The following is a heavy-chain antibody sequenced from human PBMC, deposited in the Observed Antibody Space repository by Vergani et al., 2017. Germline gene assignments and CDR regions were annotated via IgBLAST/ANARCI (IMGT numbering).Heavy chain of an antibody. J-gene: IGHJ4*02. CDR1: GFTFSSYG. V-gene: IGHV1-46*01. D-gene: IGHD4-17*01. CDR3: ARGSTVTTPAWGY. CDR2: IKPSGGST. Sequence: QVQLVESGGGVVQPGRSLRLSCAASGFTFSSYGMHWVRQAPGQGLEWMGIIKPSGGSTSYAQKFQGRVTMTRDTSTSTVYMELSSLRSEDTAVYYCARGSTVTTPAWGYWGQGTLVTVSS.